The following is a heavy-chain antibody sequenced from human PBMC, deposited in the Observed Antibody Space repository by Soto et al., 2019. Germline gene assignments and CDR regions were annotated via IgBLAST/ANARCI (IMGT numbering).Heavy chain of an antibody. CDR1: GGTFSSYA. CDR3: ARGALRNDFWSGYQYYYYGMDV. D-gene: IGHD3-3*01. V-gene: IGHV1-69*01. CDR2: IIPIFGTA. J-gene: IGHJ6*02. Sequence: QVQLVQSGAEVKKPGSSVKVSCKASGGTFSSYAISWVRQAPGQGLEWMGGIIPIFGTANYAQKFQGRVTITADESTSTAYMELSSLGSEDTAVYYCARGALRNDFWSGYQYYYYGMDVWGQGTTVTVSS.